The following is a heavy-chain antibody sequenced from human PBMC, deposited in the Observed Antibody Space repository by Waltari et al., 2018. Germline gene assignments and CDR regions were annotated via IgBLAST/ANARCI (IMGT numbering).Heavy chain of an antibody. Sequence: EVQLVESGGGLVQPGGSLRLSCAASGFTFSSYSMNWVRQAPGKGLEWVSYISSSSSTIYYADSVKGRFIISRDNAKNSLYLQMNSLRAEDTAVYYCARDLGGDYFHDAFDIWGQGTMVTVSS. D-gene: IGHD4-17*01. CDR2: ISSSSSTI. V-gene: IGHV3-48*01. CDR3: ARDLGGDYFHDAFDI. J-gene: IGHJ3*02. CDR1: GFTFSSYS.